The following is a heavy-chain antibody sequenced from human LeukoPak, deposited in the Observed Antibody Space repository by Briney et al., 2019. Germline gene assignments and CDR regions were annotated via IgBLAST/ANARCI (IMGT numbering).Heavy chain of an antibody. CDR1: GFTVSSNY. Sequence: GGSLRLSCAASGFTVSSNYMRWVRQAPGKGLEWVSVIYCGGSTYYADSVKGRFTISRDNSKNTLYLQMNSLRAEDTAVYYCARATPGYNDYGGNSGRSAFDIWGQGTMVTVSS. CDR3: ARATPGYNDYGGNSGRSAFDI. V-gene: IGHV3-66*01. D-gene: IGHD4-23*01. J-gene: IGHJ3*02. CDR2: IYCGGST.